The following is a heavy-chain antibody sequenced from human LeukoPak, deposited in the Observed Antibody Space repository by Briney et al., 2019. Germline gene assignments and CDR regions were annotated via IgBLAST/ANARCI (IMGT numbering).Heavy chain of an antibody. CDR1: GGSIGTSQYY. Sequence: SETLSLTCTVSGGSIGTSQYYWNWIRHHPGKGLEWIGFISDSGSTLYNPSLKSRVTISSDTSKTQFSLKLTSVTAADTAVYYCARRRYAYGWNDSWGQGTLVTVSS. CDR3: ARRRYAYGWNDS. J-gene: IGHJ5*01. V-gene: IGHV4-31*03. CDR2: ISDSGST. D-gene: IGHD3-16*01.